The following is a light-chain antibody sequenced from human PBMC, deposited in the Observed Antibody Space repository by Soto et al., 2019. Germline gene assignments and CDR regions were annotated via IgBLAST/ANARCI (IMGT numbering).Light chain of an antibody. CDR2: DNT. J-gene: IGLJ1*01. V-gene: IGLV1-40*01. Sequence: QPVLTQPPSVSGAPGQRVTLSCTGSSSNIGAGYHVHWYQHLPGTAPKLLISDNTNRPSGVPDRFSGSKSGTSASLAITGLQAEDEADYYCQSYDTSLRDYVFGTGTKVTVL. CDR3: QSYDTSLRDYV. CDR1: SSNIGAGYH.